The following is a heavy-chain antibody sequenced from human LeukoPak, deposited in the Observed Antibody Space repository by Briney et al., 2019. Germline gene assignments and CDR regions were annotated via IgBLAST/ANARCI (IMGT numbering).Heavy chain of an antibody. CDR2: IYYSGST. Sequence: SETLSLTCTVSGGSISSSSYYWGWIRQPPGKGLEWIGYIYYSGSTNYNPSLKSRVTISVDTSKNQFSLKLSSVTAADTAVYYCARRNSNKLYSSSRWVFDYWGQGTLVTVSS. V-gene: IGHV4-61*05. J-gene: IGHJ4*02. CDR1: GGSISSSSYY. CDR3: ARRNSNKLYSSSRWVFDY. D-gene: IGHD6-13*01.